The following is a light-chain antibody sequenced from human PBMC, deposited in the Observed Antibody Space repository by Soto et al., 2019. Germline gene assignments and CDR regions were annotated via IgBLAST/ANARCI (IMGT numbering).Light chain of an antibody. J-gene: IGKJ2*02. CDR1: QSVFYSPNNNNY. V-gene: IGKV4-1*01. Sequence: DIVMTQSPDSLAVSLGERATINCKSSQSVFYSPNNNNYLAWYQQKPGQPPKLLIYWASTRESGVTDRFSGSGSGTDFTLTISSLQAEDVAVYYCLQYYSTPRTFGQGTKLEIK. CDR3: LQYYSTPRT. CDR2: WAS.